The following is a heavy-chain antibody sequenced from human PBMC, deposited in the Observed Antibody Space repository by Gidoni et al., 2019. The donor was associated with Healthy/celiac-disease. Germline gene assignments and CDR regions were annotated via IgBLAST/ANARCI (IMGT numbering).Heavy chain of an antibody. V-gene: IGHV1-69*02. Sequence: QVQLVQSGAEVKKPGSSVKVSCKASGGTFSSYTVSWVRQAPGQGLEWMGRIIPILGIANYTQKFQGRVTITADKSTSTAYMELSSLRSEDTAVYYCARTLLLRLNIGEKNFDQWGQGTLVTVSS. CDR2: IIPILGIA. CDR3: ARTLLLRLNIGEKNFDQ. J-gene: IGHJ4*02. D-gene: IGHD1-26*01. CDR1: GGTFSSYT.